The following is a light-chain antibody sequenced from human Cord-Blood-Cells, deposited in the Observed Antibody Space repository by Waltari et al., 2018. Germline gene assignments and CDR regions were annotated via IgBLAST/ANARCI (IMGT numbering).Light chain of an antibody. V-gene: IGLV2-8*01. J-gene: IGLJ3*02. Sequence: QSALTQPPSASGSPGQSVTISCTGTSSDVGGSNYVSWYQQHPGKAPKLMIYEVSKRPSGVPDLFSGSKSGNTASLTVSGLQAEDEADYYCSSYAGSNNRVFGGGTKLTVL. CDR3: SSYAGSNNRV. CDR1: SSDVGGSNY. CDR2: EVS.